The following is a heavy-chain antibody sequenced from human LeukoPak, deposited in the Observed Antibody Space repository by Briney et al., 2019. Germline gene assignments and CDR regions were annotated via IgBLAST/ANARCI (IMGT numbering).Heavy chain of an antibody. CDR3: ARGITMVRGDNWFDP. Sequence: SETLSLTCTVSGGSISSSTYYWGWIRQPPGKGLEWIGSIYYSGSTYYNPSLKSRVTISVDTSKNQFSLKLSSVTAADTAVYYCARGITMVRGDNWFDPWGQGTLVTVSS. CDR2: IYYSGST. D-gene: IGHD3-10*01. CDR1: GGSISSSTYY. J-gene: IGHJ5*02. V-gene: IGHV4-39*07.